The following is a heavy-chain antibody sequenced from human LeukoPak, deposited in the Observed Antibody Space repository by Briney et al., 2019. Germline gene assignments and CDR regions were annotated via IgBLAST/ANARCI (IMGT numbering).Heavy chain of an antibody. CDR1: GYTFTGYY. CDR3: ARAALWFGELLDGMDV. D-gene: IGHD3-10*01. V-gene: IGHV1-2*06. J-gene: IGHJ6*02. CDR2: INPNSGGT. Sequence: ASVKVSCKTFGYTFTGYYIHWVRQAPGQGLEWMGRINPNSGGTNYAQTFQGRVTMTRDTSISTAYMELSRLRSDETAVYYCARAALWFGELLDGMDVWGQGTTVTVSS.